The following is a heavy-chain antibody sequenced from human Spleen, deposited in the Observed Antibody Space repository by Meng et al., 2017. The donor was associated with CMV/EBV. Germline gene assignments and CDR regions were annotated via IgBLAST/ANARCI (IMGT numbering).Heavy chain of an antibody. D-gene: IGHD3-3*01. V-gene: IGHV4-59*01. CDR1: GASISSSY. J-gene: IGHJ3*02. Sequence: SETLSLTCTVSGASISSSYWGWIRQPPGKGLEWIGYFSYTGSTNYNPSLKSRVTISVDTSKNHFSLKLTSVTAADTAVYYCARTKYYDFWSGYYPLLDAFDIWGQGTKVTVSS. CDR3: ARTKYYDFWSGYYPLLDAFDI. CDR2: FSYTGST.